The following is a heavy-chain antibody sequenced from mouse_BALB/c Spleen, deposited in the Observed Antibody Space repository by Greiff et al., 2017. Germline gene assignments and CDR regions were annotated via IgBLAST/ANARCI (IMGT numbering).Heavy chain of an antibody. CDR3: ARSNGYAWFAY. V-gene: IGHV3-2*02. J-gene: IGHJ3*01. D-gene: IGHD1-2*01. CDR2: ISYSGST. Sequence: EVKLVESGPGLVKPSQSLSLTCTVTGYSITSDYAWNWLRQFPGNKLEWMGYISYSGSTSYNPSLKSRISITRDTSKNQFFLQLNSVTTEDTATYYCARSNGYAWFAYWGQGTLVTVSA. CDR1: GYSITSDYA.